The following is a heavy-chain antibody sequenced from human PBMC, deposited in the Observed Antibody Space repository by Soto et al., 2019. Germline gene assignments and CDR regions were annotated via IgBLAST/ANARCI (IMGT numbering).Heavy chain of an antibody. CDR2: IYHSGST. Sequence: SETLSLTCAVSGGSISSGGYSWSWIRQPPGKGLEWIGYIYHSGSTYYNPSPKSRVTISVDRSKNQFSLKLSSVTAADTAVYYCARAAEYSSSTIAFDIWGQGTMVTVSS. D-gene: IGHD6-6*01. J-gene: IGHJ3*02. CDR3: ARAAEYSSSTIAFDI. CDR1: GGSISSGGYS. V-gene: IGHV4-30-2*01.